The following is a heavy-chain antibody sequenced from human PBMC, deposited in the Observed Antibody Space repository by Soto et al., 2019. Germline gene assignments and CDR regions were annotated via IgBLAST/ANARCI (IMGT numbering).Heavy chain of an antibody. J-gene: IGHJ4*02. V-gene: IGHV3-23*01. CDR2: ISGSGDST. Sequence: EVQLLESGGGLVQPGGSLRLSCAASGFTFSSYAMNWVRQAPGKGLEWVSVISGSGDSTYYTDSVKGRFTISRDNSKTTLYLQMNSLRAEDTAVYYCALPGSGSYFRYWGQGTLVTVSS. D-gene: IGHD1-26*01. CDR1: GFTFSSYA. CDR3: ALPGSGSYFRY.